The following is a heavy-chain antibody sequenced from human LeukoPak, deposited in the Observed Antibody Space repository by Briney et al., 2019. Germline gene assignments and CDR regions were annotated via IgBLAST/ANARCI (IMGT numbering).Heavy chain of an antibody. V-gene: IGHV3-48*01. Sequence: GGSLRLSCAASGFTFSSYSMNWVRQAPGKGLEWVSYISSSSSTIYYADSVKGRFTISRDNAKNSLYLQMNSLRAEDTAVYYCARDGYCSSTSCFDPWGQGTLVTVSS. CDR1: GFTFSSYS. D-gene: IGHD2-2*01. CDR3: ARDGYCSSTSCFDP. J-gene: IGHJ5*02. CDR2: ISSSSSTI.